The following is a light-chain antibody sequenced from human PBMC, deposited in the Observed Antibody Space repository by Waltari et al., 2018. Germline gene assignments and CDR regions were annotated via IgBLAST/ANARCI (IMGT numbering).Light chain of an antibody. CDR3: LILWVEASRV. CDR1: SGSGTPAWN. V-gene: IGLV8-61*01. J-gene: IGLJ3*02. Sequence: QTVVTQEASFSVSPGGTVTFTCGLRSGSGTPAWNLTWDHHPPGQAPRTLFYSTNSRSSGVPDRFSASVVANKAALIITGAQADGDSDYRCLILWVEASRVFGGGTNLTVL. CDR2: STN.